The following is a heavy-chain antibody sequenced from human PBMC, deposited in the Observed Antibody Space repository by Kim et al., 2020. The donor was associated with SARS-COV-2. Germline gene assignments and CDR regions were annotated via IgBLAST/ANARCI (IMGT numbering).Heavy chain of an antibody. V-gene: IGHV3-30*07. D-gene: IGHD6-6*01. CDR3: ARGITKGIRSSSSFDY. Sequence: VKGRFTITRDNSKNTLYLQMNSLRAEDTAVYYCARGITKGIRSSSSFDYWGQGTLVTVSS. J-gene: IGHJ4*02.